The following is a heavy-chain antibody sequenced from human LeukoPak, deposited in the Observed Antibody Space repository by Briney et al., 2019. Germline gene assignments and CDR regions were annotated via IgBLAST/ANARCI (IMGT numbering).Heavy chain of an antibody. J-gene: IGHJ4*02. CDR2: IYYSGST. D-gene: IGHD3-10*01. CDR1: GGSISSGDYY. CDR3: AREYGSGITY. Sequence: SETLSLTCTVSGGSISSGDYYWSWIRQPPGKGLEWIGYIYYSGSTYYNPSLKSRVTISVDTSKNQFPLKLSSVTAAGTAVYYCAREYGSGITYWGQGTLVTVSS. V-gene: IGHV4-30-4*01.